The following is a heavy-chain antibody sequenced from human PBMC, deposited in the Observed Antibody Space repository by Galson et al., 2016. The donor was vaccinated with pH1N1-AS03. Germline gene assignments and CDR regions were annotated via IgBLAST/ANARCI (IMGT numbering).Heavy chain of an antibody. CDR2: MNQGGSER. CDR1: GFTFSTYW. V-gene: IGHV3-7*01. Sequence: SLRLSCAASGFTFSTYWMSWVRQAPGKGLEWVASMNQGGSERYYVDSVKGRFTISRDNAKNSLYLQMNSLRPEDTALYYCARAPPYSGSLYYVDSWGQGALVTVSS. D-gene: IGHD1-26*01. CDR3: ARAPPYSGSLYYVDS. J-gene: IGHJ4*02.